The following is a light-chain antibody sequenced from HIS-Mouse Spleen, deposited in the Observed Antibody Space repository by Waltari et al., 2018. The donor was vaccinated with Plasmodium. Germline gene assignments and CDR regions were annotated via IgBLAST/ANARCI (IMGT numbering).Light chain of an antibody. CDR3: QQYNNWSFT. Sequence: EIVMTQSPATLSVSPGERATLTCRASQSVSSNLGWYQQKPGQAPRLLLYGASTRATGIPARFSGSGSGTEFTLTISSLQSEDFAVYYCQQYNNWSFTFGPGTKVDI. CDR1: QSVSSN. J-gene: IGKJ3*01. V-gene: IGKV3-15*01. CDR2: GAS.